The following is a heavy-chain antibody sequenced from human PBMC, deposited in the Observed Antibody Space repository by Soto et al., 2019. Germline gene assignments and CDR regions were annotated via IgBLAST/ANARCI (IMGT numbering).Heavy chain of an antibody. CDR1: VFTFSTYV. D-gene: IGHD5-18*01. Sequence: PGWSLRLSCASSVFTFSTYVMTWVRQAPGKGLEWVSSIDGGGGSAYYAESVKGRFVISRDNHKNVVHLQMNSPTADDTAVYYCAKLKRYNYGIDYWGQGTLVTVSS. CDR3: AKLKRYNYGIDY. CDR2: IDGGGGSA. V-gene: IGHV3-23*01. J-gene: IGHJ4*02.